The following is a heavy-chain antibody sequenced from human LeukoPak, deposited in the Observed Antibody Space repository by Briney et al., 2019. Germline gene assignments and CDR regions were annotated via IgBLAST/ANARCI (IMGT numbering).Heavy chain of an antibody. D-gene: IGHD2-8*01. CDR3: ARDRDGYCTNGVCYFDY. CDR2: INPNSGVT. Sequence: ASVKVSCKASGYTFTVYYMHWVRQAPGQGHEWMGWINPNSGVTNYAQRFQGRVTMTRDTSISTAYMDLSRLRYDDTAVYYCARDRDGYCTNGVCYFDYWGQGTLVTVSS. J-gene: IGHJ4*02. V-gene: IGHV1-2*02. CDR1: GYTFTVYY.